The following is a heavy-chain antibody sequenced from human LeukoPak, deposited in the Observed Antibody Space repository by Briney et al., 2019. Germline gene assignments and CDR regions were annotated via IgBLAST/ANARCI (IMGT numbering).Heavy chain of an antibody. CDR3: AKNQFPDSSGHKNSLTLDY. V-gene: IGHV3-23*01. CDR2: ISGSGGST. D-gene: IGHD6-19*01. CDR1: GFTFSSYA. Sequence: GGSLRLSCAASGFTFSSYAMSWVRQAPGEGLEWVSAISGSGGSTYYADSVKGRFTISRDNSKNTLYLQMNSLRAEDTAVYYCAKNQFPDSSGHKNSLTLDYWGQGTLVTVSS. J-gene: IGHJ4*02.